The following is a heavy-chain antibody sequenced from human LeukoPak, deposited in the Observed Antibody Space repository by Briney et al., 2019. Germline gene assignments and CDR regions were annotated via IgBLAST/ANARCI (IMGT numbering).Heavy chain of an antibody. CDR3: AKDQGGNDVPYDY. Sequence: GGSLRLSCAASGFTFSSYGMHWVRQAPGKGLEWVAVISYDGSNKYYADSVKGRFTISRDNTKNTLYLQMNSLRAEDTAVYYCAKDQGGNDVPYDYWGQGTLVTVSS. CDR1: GFTFSSYG. J-gene: IGHJ4*02. CDR2: ISYDGSNK. D-gene: IGHD1-1*01. V-gene: IGHV3-30*18.